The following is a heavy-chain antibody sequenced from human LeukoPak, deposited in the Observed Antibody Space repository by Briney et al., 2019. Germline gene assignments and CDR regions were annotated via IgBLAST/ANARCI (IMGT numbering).Heavy chain of an antibody. J-gene: IGHJ4*02. D-gene: IGHD1-14*01. CDR3: ARNGDKNEYNSPGVDD. CDR1: GGSISSGTYF. Sequence: SDTLSLTCSVSGGSISSGTYFWGWIRQPPGNGLEWVGSIFYNGATYYNPFLKNRVSISIDTSKKHFFLHLTSVTAAEPAIYYCARNGDKNEYNSPGVDDCGQGTLVTVSS. CDR2: IFYNGAT. V-gene: IGHV4-39*02.